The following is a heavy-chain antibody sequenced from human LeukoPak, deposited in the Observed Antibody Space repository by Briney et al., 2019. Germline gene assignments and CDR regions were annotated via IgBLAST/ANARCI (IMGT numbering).Heavy chain of an antibody. Sequence: SETLSLTCTVSGGSIRSTTYSWGWIRQPPGRGLEWIRTFYYSGSTYYNSSLKSRITISLETFKNQFSLRLISVTAADTAVYYCARHYRDTHMDVWGKGTTVTVSS. D-gene: IGHD3-16*02. V-gene: IGHV4-39*01. J-gene: IGHJ6*03. CDR3: ARHYRDTHMDV. CDR2: FYYSGST. CDR1: GGSIRSTTYS.